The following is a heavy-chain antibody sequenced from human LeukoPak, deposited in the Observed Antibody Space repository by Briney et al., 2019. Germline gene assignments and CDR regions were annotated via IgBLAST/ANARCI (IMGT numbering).Heavy chain of an antibody. CDR3: ARGPYDSSGYYPRY. CDR2: IYYSGST. CDR1: GGSISSSSYY. J-gene: IGHJ4*02. V-gene: IGHV4-39*07. D-gene: IGHD3-22*01. Sequence: NPSETLSLTCTVSGGSISSSSYYWGWIRQPPGKGLEWIGSIYYSGSTYYNPSLKSRVTISVDTSKNQFSLKLSSVTAADTAVYYCARGPYDSSGYYPRYWGQGTLVTVSS.